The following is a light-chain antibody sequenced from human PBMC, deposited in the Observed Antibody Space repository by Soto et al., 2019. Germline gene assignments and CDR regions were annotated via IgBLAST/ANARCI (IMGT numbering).Light chain of an antibody. CDR2: AAS. CDR1: QGITNY. V-gene: IGKV1-27*01. CDR3: QKYDSAPFT. J-gene: IGKJ3*01. Sequence: DIQMTQFPSSLSASVGDRVTITCRASQGITNYLAWYQQKPGEVPILLIYAASTLQLGVPSRFSGSGSGTDFTLPISSLQPEDVATYYCQKYDSAPFTFGPGTKVDIK.